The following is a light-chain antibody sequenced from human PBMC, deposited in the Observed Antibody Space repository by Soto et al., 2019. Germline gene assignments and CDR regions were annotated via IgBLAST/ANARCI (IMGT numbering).Light chain of an antibody. CDR1: TGEVTSGYF. Sequence: QTVVTQEPSLTVSPGGTVTLTCASSTGEVTSGYFPNWIQQKPGQAPRSLIYNTNNKYSWTPARFSGSLLGGKAALTLSGVQPEDEADYCCLLYLSGHVRLFGGGTQLTVL. J-gene: IGLJ2*01. CDR3: LLYLSGHVRL. V-gene: IGLV7-43*01. CDR2: NTN.